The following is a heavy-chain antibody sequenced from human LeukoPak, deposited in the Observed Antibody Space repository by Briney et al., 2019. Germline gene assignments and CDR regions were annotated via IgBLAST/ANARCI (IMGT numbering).Heavy chain of an antibody. V-gene: IGHV3-23*01. Sequence: GGSLRLSCAASGFTFSSYAMSWVRQAPGKGLEWVSGIHGSGGTTYYADSVKGRFTISRDNSREMLYLQMNSLRVEDTAVYYCAKDPNGDYVGAFDSWGQGTMVTVSS. CDR2: IHGSGGTT. CDR1: GFTFSSYA. CDR3: AKDPNGDYVGAFDS. D-gene: IGHD4-17*01. J-gene: IGHJ3*02.